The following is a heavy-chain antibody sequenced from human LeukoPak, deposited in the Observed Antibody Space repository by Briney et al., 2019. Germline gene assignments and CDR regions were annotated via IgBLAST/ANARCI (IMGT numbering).Heavy chain of an antibody. CDR1: GYTFTSYD. D-gene: IGHD2-2*01. CDR2: MNPNSGNT. J-gene: IGHJ5*02. CDR3: ARGDYCSSTSCSNWFDP. Sequence: ASVKVSCKASGYTFTSYDINWVRQATGQGLEWIGWMNPNSGNTGYAQKFQGRVTITRNTSISTAYMELSSLRSEDTAVYYCARGDYCSSTSCSNWFDPWGQGTLVTVSS. V-gene: IGHV1-8*03.